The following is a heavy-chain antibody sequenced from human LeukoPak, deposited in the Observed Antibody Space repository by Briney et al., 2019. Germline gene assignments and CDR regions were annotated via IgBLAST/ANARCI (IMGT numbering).Heavy chain of an antibody. CDR3: AKGPIAVAGTWYFDS. J-gene: IGHJ4*02. Sequence: GGSLRLSCAGSGFKFDEYDMHWVRHAPGKGLEWVPSISWNSDSIGYTDSVEGRFTISRDNTKNSLSLQMNSLRAEDTALYYCAKGPIAVAGTWYFDSWGQGTLVIVSS. D-gene: IGHD6-19*01. CDR1: GFKFDEYD. CDR2: ISWNSDSI. V-gene: IGHV3-9*01.